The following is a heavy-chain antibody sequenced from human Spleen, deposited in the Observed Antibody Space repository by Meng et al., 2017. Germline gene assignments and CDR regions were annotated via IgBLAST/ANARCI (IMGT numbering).Heavy chain of an antibody. Sequence: QVQLQPWGAGLLKPSETLSLTCAVYGGSFSCYYWSWIRQPPGKGLEWIGEINHSGSTNYNPSLESRATISVDTSQNNLSLKLSSVTAADSAVYYCARGPTTMAHDFDYWGQGTLVTVSS. V-gene: IGHV4-34*01. J-gene: IGHJ4*02. CDR3: ARGPTTMAHDFDY. CDR1: GGSFSCYY. CDR2: INHSGST. D-gene: IGHD4-11*01.